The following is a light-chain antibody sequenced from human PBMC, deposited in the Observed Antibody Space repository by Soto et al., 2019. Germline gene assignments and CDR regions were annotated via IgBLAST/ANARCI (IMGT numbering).Light chain of an antibody. V-gene: IGKV3-20*01. Sequence: ETVLTQSPGTLSLSPGERATLFCRASQSVSSSYLAWYQQKPGQAPRLLIYGASSRATGIPDRFSGSGSGTAFTLTISRLEHEDFAVYYCQQHGSSPPSWTFGQGTKVEIK. CDR3: QQHGSSPPSWT. CDR2: GAS. CDR1: QSVSSSY. J-gene: IGKJ1*01.